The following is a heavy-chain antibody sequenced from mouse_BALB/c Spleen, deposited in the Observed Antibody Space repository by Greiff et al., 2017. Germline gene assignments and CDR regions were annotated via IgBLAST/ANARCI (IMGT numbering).Heavy chain of an antibody. J-gene: IGHJ2*01. Sequence: VQLQQPGAELVKPGASVKMSCKASGYTFTSYWMHWVKQRPGQGLEWIGVIDPSDRYTSYNQKFKGKATLTVDTSSSTAYMQLSSLTSEDSAVYYCTRSEPFDYWGQGTTLTVSS. CDR1: GYTFTSYW. CDR3: TRSEPFDY. CDR2: IDPSDRYT. V-gene: IGHV1S127*01.